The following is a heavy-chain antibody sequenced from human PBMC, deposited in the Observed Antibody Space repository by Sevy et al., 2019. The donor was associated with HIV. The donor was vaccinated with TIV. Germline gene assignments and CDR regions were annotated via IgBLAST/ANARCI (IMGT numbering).Heavy chain of an antibody. CDR2: IYSGGST. Sequence: GGSLRLSCAASGFTVSSNYMSWVRQAPGKGLEWVSVIYSGGSTYYADSVKGRFTISRDNSKNTLYLQMNSLRAEDTAVYYCARVNSSGWYGGWFDPWGQRTLVTVSS. V-gene: IGHV3-53*01. J-gene: IGHJ5*02. CDR1: GFTVSSNY. D-gene: IGHD6-19*01. CDR3: ARVNSSGWYGGWFDP.